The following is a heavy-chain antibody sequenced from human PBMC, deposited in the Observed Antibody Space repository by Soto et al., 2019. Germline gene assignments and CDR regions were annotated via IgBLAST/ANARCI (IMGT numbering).Heavy chain of an antibody. J-gene: IGHJ5*02. D-gene: IGHD1-7*01. Sequence: SETLSLTCTVSGGSISKSNYYWGWIRQPPGKGLEWIGSIYYSGTTYYNPSLKSRVTISVDTSKNQFSLQLNSVTPEDTAVYYCARTHLNKLELIMGDWFDPWGQGTLVTVSS. V-gene: IGHV4-39*01. CDR2: IYYSGTT. CDR3: ARTHLNKLELIMGDWFDP. CDR1: GGSISKSNYY.